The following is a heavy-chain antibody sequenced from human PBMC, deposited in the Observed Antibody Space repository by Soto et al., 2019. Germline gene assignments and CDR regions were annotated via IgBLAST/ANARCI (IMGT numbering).Heavy chain of an antibody. CDR3: ARVSYYGSGTKQAFDI. CDR2: IYYSGST. Sequence: PSETLSLTCTVSGVSVSSGSSYWSWIRQPPGKGLEWIGYIYYSGSTHYNPSLKSRVTISVDRSKNQFSLKLSSVTAADTAVYYCARVSYYGSGTKQAFDIWGQGTMVTVSS. J-gene: IGHJ3*02. D-gene: IGHD3-10*01. CDR1: GVSVSSGSSY. V-gene: IGHV4-61*01.